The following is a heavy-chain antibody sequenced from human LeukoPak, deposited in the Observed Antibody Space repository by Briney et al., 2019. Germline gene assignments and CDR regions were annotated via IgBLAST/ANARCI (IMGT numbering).Heavy chain of an antibody. CDR1: GGSISSYY. CDR2: IYYSGST. CDR3: ATDGVGATRGVDY. D-gene: IGHD1-26*01. J-gene: IGHJ4*02. Sequence: SETLSLTCTVSGGSISSYYWSWIRQPPGKGLEWIGYIYYSGSTNYNPSLKSRVTISVDTSKNQFSLKLSSVTAADTAVYYCATDGVGATRGVDYWGQGTLVTVSS. V-gene: IGHV4-59*01.